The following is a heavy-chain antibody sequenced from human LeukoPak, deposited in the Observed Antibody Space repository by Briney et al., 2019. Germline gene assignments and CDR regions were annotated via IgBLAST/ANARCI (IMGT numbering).Heavy chain of an antibody. Sequence: GGSLRLSCAASGFTFSSYAMHWVRQAPGKGLEWVAVISYDGSNKYYADSVKGRFTISRDNSKNTLYLQMNSLKTEDTAMYYCARGLTIFGVGISHYNGMDVWGQGTTVTVSS. V-gene: IGHV3-30-3*01. D-gene: IGHD3-3*01. CDR1: GFTFSSYA. J-gene: IGHJ6*02. CDR3: ARGLTIFGVGISHYNGMDV. CDR2: ISYDGSNK.